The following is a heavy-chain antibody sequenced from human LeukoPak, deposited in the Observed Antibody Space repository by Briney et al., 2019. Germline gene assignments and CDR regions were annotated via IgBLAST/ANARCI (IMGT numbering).Heavy chain of an antibody. CDR3: AKGYFEYSSSSGFRY. V-gene: IGHV3-9*01. Sequence: GGSLRLSCAASGFTFDDYAMHWVRQAPGKGLEWVSGISWNSGSIGYADSVKGRFTISRDNAKNSLYLQMNSLRAEDTALYYCAKGYFEYSSSSGFRYWGQGTLVTVSS. J-gene: IGHJ4*02. CDR2: ISWNSGSI. CDR1: GFTFDDYA. D-gene: IGHD6-6*01.